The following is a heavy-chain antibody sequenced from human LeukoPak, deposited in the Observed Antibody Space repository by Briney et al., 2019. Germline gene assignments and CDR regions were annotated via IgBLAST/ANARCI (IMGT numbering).Heavy chain of an antibody. CDR3: AKAPHCPNDVCRYFDY. Sequence: PSGGSLRLSCAASGFTLTTYPMSWVRQAPGKGLEWVSAISASGGGTYYADSVKGRFTISRDNSRSTVFLQMSSLRAEDTAVYYCAKAPHCPNDVCRYFDYWGQGILVTVSS. J-gene: IGHJ4*02. V-gene: IGHV3-23*01. D-gene: IGHD2-8*01. CDR1: GFTLTTYP. CDR2: ISASGGGT.